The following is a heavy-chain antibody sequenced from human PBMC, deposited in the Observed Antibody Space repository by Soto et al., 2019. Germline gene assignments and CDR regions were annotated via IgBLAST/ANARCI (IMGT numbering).Heavy chain of an antibody. V-gene: IGHV1-2*04. CDR2: INPNSGGT. J-gene: IGHJ6*04. Sequence: CASVKVSCKSSGYTFTGYYMHWVRQAPGQGLEWMGWINPNSGGTNYAQKFQGWVTMTRDTSISTAYMELSRLRSDDTAVYYCASDFNVVGYDFWSGYQGMDFWGKGTKVTAPQ. CDR1: GYTFTGYY. CDR3: ASDFNVVGYDFWSGYQGMDF. D-gene: IGHD3-3*01.